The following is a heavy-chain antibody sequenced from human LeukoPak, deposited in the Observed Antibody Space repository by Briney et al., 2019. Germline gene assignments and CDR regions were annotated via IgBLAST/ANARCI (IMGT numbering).Heavy chain of an antibody. D-gene: IGHD4-17*01. Sequence: GGSLRLSCAASGFTFSDYYMSWIRQAPGKGLEWVAFIRYDGSKKYYADSVKGRFTISRDNSKNTLYLQMNSLRAEDTAVYYCAKIPYGDYVLDYYYYMDVWGKGTTVTISS. CDR3: AKIPYGDYVLDYYYYMDV. CDR1: GFTFSDYY. CDR2: IRYDGSKK. J-gene: IGHJ6*03. V-gene: IGHV3-30*02.